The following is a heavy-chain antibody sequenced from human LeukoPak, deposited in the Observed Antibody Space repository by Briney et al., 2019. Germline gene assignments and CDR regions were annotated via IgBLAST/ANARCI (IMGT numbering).Heavy chain of an antibody. V-gene: IGHV4-61*01. CDR1: GGSISSSSYY. CDR3: ARDSASTGYMNAFDI. Sequence: SETLSLTCTVSGGSISSSSYYWGWIRQPPGKGLEYIGYIYYSGSTNYNPSLKSRVTISVDTSKNQFSLKLRSVTAADTAVYYCARDSASTGYMNAFDIWGQGTMVTVSS. D-gene: IGHD3-22*01. CDR2: IYYSGST. J-gene: IGHJ3*02.